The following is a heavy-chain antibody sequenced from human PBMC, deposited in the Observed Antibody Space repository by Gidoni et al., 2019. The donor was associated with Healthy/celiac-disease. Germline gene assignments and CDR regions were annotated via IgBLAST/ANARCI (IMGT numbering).Heavy chain of an antibody. D-gene: IGHD1-20*01. CDR3: AKGFGEYNWRYFDY. CDR1: GLTFRSYA. Sequence: EVQLVESGGGLVQPGGSLSSSCAAAGLTFRSYAMSWVRQAPGKGLEWVSAISGSGGSTYYADSVKGRFTISRDNSKNTLYLQINSLRAEDTAVYYCAKGFGEYNWRYFDYWGQGTLVTVSS. CDR2: ISGSGGST. V-gene: IGHV3-23*04. J-gene: IGHJ4*02.